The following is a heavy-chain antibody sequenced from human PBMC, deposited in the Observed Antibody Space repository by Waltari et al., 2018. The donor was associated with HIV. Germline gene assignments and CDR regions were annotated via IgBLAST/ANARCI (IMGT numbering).Heavy chain of an antibody. Sequence: EVQLVESGGGLVQPGGSLRLSCAAPGFTFSSYWMHWVRQAPGKGLGWVSRINSDGSSTSYADSEKGRFTISRDNAKNTLYLQMNSLRAEDTAVYYCARGDSSGWTVDYWGQGTLVTVSS. V-gene: IGHV3-74*01. CDR1: GFTFSSYW. CDR2: INSDGSST. D-gene: IGHD6-19*01. J-gene: IGHJ4*02. CDR3: ARGDSSGWTVDY.